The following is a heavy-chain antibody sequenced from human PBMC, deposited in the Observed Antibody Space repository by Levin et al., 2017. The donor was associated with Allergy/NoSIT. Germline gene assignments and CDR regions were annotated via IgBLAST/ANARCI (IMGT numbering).Heavy chain of an antibody. J-gene: IGHJ4*02. Sequence: SETLSLTCAVSGGSISSSNWWSWVRQPPGKGLEWIGEIYHSGSTNYNPSLKSRVTISVDKSKNQFSLKLSSVTAADTAVYYCARAPGVAAAGFDYWGQGTLVTVSS. D-gene: IGHD6-13*01. CDR1: GGSISSSNW. V-gene: IGHV4-4*02. CDR2: IYHSGST. CDR3: ARAPGVAAAGFDY.